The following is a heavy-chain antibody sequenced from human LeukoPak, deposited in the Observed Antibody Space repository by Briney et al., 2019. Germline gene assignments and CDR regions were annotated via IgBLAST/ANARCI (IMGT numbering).Heavy chain of an antibody. V-gene: IGHV3-7*01. CDR1: GFTFNKHW. J-gene: IGHJ4*02. CDR3: ARGTYDYVWGSYPLAGY. Sequence: GGSLRLSCAASGFTFNKHWMSWVRQAPGKGLEWVANVNEDGSEKYYVDSVTGRFTISRDNAKNSLSLQVSSLRAEDTAVYYCARGTYDYVWGSYPLAGYWGQGTLVTVSS. D-gene: IGHD3-16*02. CDR2: VNEDGSEK.